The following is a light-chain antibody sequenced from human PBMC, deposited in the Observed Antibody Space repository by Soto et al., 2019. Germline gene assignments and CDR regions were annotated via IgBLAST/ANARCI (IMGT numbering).Light chain of an antibody. V-gene: IGLV1-51*01. CDR2: ANT. J-gene: IGLJ1*01. CDR1: NSNIGNND. Sequence: QGVLTQPASVAAAPGQRVTICCAGSNSNIGNNDVSWYQQLAGAAPRRLSYANTKRPSGIPDRFSCSKSGTSATLDIPGLHTGDEAAYHCRTRDSSTIRKVFGTGTK. CDR3: RTRDSSTIRKV.